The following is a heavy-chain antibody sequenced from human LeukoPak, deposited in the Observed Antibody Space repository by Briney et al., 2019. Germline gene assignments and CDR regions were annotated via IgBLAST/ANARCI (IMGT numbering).Heavy chain of an antibody. CDR3: ARSTYYYDSYFDY. V-gene: IGHV4-59*01. CDR1: GGSISTYY. D-gene: IGHD3-22*01. J-gene: IGHJ4*02. Sequence: SETLSLTCTVSGGSISTYYWSWIRQPPGKGLEWIGYIYYSGSTNYNPSLKSRVTISVDTSKNQFSLKLSSVTAADTAVYYCARSTYYYDSYFDYWGQGTLVTVSS. CDR2: IYYSGST.